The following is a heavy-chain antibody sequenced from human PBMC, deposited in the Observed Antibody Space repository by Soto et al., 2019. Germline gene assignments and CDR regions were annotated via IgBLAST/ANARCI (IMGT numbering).Heavy chain of an antibody. D-gene: IGHD3-16*01. V-gene: IGHV3-48*02. CDR3: ASGTYDYVWGSYGSSEYYFDY. J-gene: IGHJ4*02. CDR2: ISSSSSTI. CDR1: GFTFSSYS. Sequence: GGSLRLSCAASGFTFSSYSMNWVRQAPGKGLEWVSYISSSSSTIYYADSVKGRFTISRDNAKNSLYLQMNSLRDEDTAVYYCASGTYDYVWGSYGSSEYYFDYWGQGTLVTVSS.